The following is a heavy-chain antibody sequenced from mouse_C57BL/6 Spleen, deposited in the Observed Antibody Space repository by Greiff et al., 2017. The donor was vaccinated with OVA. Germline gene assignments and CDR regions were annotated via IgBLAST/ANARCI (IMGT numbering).Heavy chain of an antibody. Sequence: EVKLVESGGGLVKPGGSLKLSCAASGFTFSSYAMSWVRQTPEKRLEWVATISDGGSYTYYPDNVKGRFTISRANAKNHLYLQMSHLKSEDTAMYYCARDTRGYRELPWFAYWGQGTLVTVSA. J-gene: IGHJ3*01. V-gene: IGHV5-4*01. D-gene: IGHD2-12*01. CDR2: ISDGGSYT. CDR1: GFTFSSYA. CDR3: ARDTRGYRELPWFAY.